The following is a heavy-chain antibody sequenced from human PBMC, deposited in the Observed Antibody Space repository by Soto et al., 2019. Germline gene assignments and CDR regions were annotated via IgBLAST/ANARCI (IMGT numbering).Heavy chain of an antibody. CDR1: GFSFDNYA. CDR2: IKSDGSST. J-gene: IGHJ4*02. D-gene: IGHD3-16*01. CDR3: AQLGLMTFSHKHYFNH. Sequence: EVQLLESGGDLVQPGGSLRLSCVASGFSFDNYAMSWVRQAPGKGLEWVSAIKSDGSSTYYAASVKDRFIISRDNSKNTLYLQLSNMRAEDTAVYYCAQLGLMTFSHKHYFNHWGRGTLVTVSS. V-gene: IGHV3-23*01.